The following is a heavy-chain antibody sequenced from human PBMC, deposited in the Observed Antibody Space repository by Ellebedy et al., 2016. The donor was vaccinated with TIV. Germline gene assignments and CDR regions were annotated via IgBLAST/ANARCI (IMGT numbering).Heavy chain of an antibody. V-gene: IGHV3-33*05. CDR2: ISYDGSNK. CDR3: ARDGLYCSSTSCYAGVDAFDI. J-gene: IGHJ3*02. D-gene: IGHD2-2*01. Sequence: GESLKISCAASGFAFSTYGMHWVRQAPGKGLEWVAVISYDGSNKYYADSVKGRFTISRDNSKNTLYLQMNSLRAEDTAVYYCARDGLYCSSTSCYAGVDAFDIWGQGTMVTVSS. CDR1: GFAFSTYG.